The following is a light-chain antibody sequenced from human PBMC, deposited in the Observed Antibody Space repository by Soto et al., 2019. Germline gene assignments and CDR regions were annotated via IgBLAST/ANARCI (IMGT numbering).Light chain of an antibody. J-gene: IGLJ2*01. CDR3: SSYAGSHTVI. Sequence: QSALTQPASVSGSPGQSITISCTGTNNLVSWYRQSPGKAPKVVIDEVSKRPSGVPDRFSGSKSGNTASLTVSGLQADDEADYYCSSYAGSHTVIFGGGTKVTVL. CDR1: NNL. V-gene: IGLV2-23*02. CDR2: EVS.